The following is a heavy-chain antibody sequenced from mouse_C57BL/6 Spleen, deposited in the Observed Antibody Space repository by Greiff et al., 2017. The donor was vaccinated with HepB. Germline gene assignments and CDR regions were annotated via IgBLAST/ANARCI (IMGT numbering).Heavy chain of an antibody. CDR3: ARDLDSSGYVDY. CDR1: GYSITSGYY. CDR2: ISYDGSN. V-gene: IGHV3-6*01. J-gene: IGHJ2*01. Sequence: QLVESGPGLVKPSPSLSLTCSVTGYSITSGYYWNWIRQFPGNKLEWMGYISYDGSNNYNPSLKNRISITRDTSKNQFFLKLNSVTTEDTATYYCARDLDSSGYVDYWGQGTTLTVSS. D-gene: IGHD3-2*02.